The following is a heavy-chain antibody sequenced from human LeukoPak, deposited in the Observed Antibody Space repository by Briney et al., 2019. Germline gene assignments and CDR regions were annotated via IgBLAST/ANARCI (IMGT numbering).Heavy chain of an antibody. CDR1: GGSISSYY. Sequence: SETLSLTCTVSGGSISSYYWSWIRQPAGKGLEWIGRIYTSGSTNYNPSLKSRVTVSVDTSKNQFSLKLSSVTAADTAVYYCAREARTGTRLAYNWFDPWGQGTLVTVSS. CDR3: AREARTGTRLAYNWFDP. D-gene: IGHD1-7*01. V-gene: IGHV4-4*07. J-gene: IGHJ5*02. CDR2: IYTSGST.